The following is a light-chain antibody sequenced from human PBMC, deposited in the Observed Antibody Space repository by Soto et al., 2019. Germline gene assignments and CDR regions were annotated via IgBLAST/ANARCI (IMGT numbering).Light chain of an antibody. CDR1: QSIRSY. CDR2: AAS. Sequence: DIQMTQSPSSLSASLGDRVAITCRASQSIRSYLNWYQQKPGKAPKVLIYAASNLQSGVPSRFSGSGSGTDFALTISSLQPEDFATYYCQQGYSTPITFGQGTRLEIK. CDR3: QQGYSTPIT. V-gene: IGKV1-39*01. J-gene: IGKJ5*01.